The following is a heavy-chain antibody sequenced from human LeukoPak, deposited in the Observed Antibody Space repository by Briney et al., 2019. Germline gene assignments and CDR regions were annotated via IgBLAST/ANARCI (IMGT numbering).Heavy chain of an antibody. CDR3: ARGGYSYGSSALFDY. D-gene: IGHD5-18*01. CDR2: INPSGGST. CDR1: GYTFTGYY. J-gene: IGHJ4*02. V-gene: IGHV1-46*01. Sequence: GASVKVSCKASGYTFTGYYMHWVRQAPGQGLEWMGIINPSGGSTSYAQKFQGRVTMTRDTSTSTVYMELSSLRSEDTAVYYCARGGYSYGSSALFDYWGQGTLVTVSS.